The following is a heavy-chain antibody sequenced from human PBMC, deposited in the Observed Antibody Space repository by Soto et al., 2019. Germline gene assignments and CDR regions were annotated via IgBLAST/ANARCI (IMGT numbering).Heavy chain of an antibody. V-gene: IGHV1-2*02. D-gene: IGHD4-17*01. Sequence: QVHLVQSGAEVRKPGASVKVSCKASGYTFTTFHLHWVRLAPGQGLEWMGWINPDTGDSEYGQKCQGRVSLTRDTSMTTAYMDLISLTSDDTVIYFCARVRYGDFSFQYWGQGTPVSVSS. CDR3: ARVRYGDFSFQY. CDR2: INPDTGDS. CDR1: GYTFTTFH. J-gene: IGHJ4*02.